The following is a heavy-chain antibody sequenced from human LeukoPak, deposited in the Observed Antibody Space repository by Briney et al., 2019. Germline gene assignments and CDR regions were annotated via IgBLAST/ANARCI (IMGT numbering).Heavy chain of an antibody. D-gene: IGHD6-19*01. CDR1: GFTFSSYG. V-gene: IGHV3-53*01. J-gene: IGHJ4*02. CDR2: IYSGGST. Sequence: PGRSLRLSCAASGFTFSSYGMHWVRQAPGKGLEWVSVIYSGGSTYYADSVKGRFTISRDNSKNTLYLQMNSLRAEDTAVYYCARGRSSGWYVAWYYFDYWGQGTLVTVSS. CDR3: ARGRSSGWYVAWYYFDY.